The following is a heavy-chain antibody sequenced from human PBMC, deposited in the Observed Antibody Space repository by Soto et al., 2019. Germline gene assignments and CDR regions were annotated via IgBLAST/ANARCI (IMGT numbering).Heavy chain of an antibody. CDR2: IYYSGST. J-gene: IGHJ4*02. CDR3: ARAKYLNYYDSSGYGW. Sequence: QVQLQESGPGLVKPSQTLSLTCTVSGGSISSGGYYWSWIRQHPGKGLEWIGYIYYSGSTYYNPSLKSRVTISVDTSKNQFSLKLSSVTAADTDVYYCARAKYLNYYDSSGYGWWGQGTLVTVSS. D-gene: IGHD3-22*01. CDR1: GGSISSGGYY. V-gene: IGHV4-31*03.